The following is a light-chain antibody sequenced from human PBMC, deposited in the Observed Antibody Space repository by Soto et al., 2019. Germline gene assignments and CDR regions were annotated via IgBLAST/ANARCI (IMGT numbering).Light chain of an antibody. CDR2: GAS. V-gene: IGKV3-20*01. Sequence: IVLTQSPGTLSLSPGERATLSCRASQSVSSSLAWYQHKSGQAPRLLIYGASSRATGIPDRFSGSGSGTDFPRTIGCLAQEDFAVFCCNHSGRVPPFPFGEGNKVECK. CDR1: QSVSSS. J-gene: IGKJ4*01. CDR3: NHSGRVPPFP.